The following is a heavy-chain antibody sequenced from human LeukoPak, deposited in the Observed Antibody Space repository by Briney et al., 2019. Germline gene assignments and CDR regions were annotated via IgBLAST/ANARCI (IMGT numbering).Heavy chain of an antibody. CDR1: GYTFTVYY. V-gene: IGHV1-2*02. D-gene: IGHD6-13*01. J-gene: IGHJ6*03. Sequence: ASVKVSCKASGYTFTVYYIHWVRQAPGQGLEWMGWVNSDSGATNYEQKFQGRVTMTRDTSISTAYMELSRLRSDDTAVYYCARPTYAAAGIYYYYYMDVWGKGTTVTVSS. CDR3: ARPTYAAAGIYYYYYMDV. CDR2: VNSDSGAT.